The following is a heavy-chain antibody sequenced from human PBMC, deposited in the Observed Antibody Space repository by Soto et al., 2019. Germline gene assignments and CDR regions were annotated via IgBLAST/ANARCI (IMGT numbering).Heavy chain of an antibody. CDR2: ISAYNGNT. CDR3: ARRSVTGYSSSWYIYPYYYGMDV. D-gene: IGHD6-13*01. V-gene: IGHV1-18*04. J-gene: IGHJ6*02. CDR1: GYTFTSYG. Sequence: ASVKVSCKASGYTFTSYGISWVRQAPGQGLEWMGWISAYNGNTNYAQKFQGRVTITADESTSTAYMELSSLRSEDTAVYYCARRSVTGYSSSWYIYPYYYGMDVWGQGTTVTVSS.